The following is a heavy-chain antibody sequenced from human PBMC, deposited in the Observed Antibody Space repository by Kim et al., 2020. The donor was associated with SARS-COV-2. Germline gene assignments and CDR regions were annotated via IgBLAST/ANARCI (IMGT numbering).Heavy chain of an antibody. D-gene: IGHD3-3*01. CDR2: RT. Sequence: RTHHADSVKGRFTISRDNSKNTLYLQMNSLRAEDTAVYYCARDYGDFYFDYWGQGTLVTVSS. CDR3: ARDYGDFYFDY. V-gene: IGHV3-66*01. J-gene: IGHJ4*02.